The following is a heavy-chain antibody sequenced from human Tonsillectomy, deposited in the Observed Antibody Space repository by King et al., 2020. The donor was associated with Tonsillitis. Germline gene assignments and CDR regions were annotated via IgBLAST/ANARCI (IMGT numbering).Heavy chain of an antibody. CDR3: ARGPVGGSWWFDP. Sequence: VQLVESGAEVKKPGASVKVSCKASGYTFTGYYMHWVRQAPGQGLEWMGWINPNSGGTKYAQKFQGRVTMTRDTSISTAYMELSRLRSDDTAVYYCARGPVGGSWWFDPWGQGTLVTVSS. J-gene: IGHJ5*02. D-gene: IGHD3-16*01. V-gene: IGHV1-2*02. CDR2: INPNSGGT. CDR1: GYTFTGYY.